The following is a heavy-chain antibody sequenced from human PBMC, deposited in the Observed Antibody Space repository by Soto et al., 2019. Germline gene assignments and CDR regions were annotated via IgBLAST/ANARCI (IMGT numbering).Heavy chain of an antibody. J-gene: IGHJ4*02. Sequence: SETLSLTCGVYNGSFIGYYWTWIRQPQGKGLEWIGEINRGGLTNYNPSLKGRVTISQDASKKEFSLRLSSVTAADTAVYFCARGTGGRNFDNWGQGTLVTSPQ. CDR3: ARGTGGRNFDN. D-gene: IGHD3-16*01. CDR1: NGSFIGYY. V-gene: IGHV4-34*01. CDR2: INRGGLT.